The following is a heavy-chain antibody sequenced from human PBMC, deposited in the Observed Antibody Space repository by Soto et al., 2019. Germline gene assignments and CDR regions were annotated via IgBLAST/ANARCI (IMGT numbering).Heavy chain of an antibody. CDR2: INHYGST. V-gene: IGHV4-34*01. Sequence: SETLSLTCAVYGGSFSSYYWSWIRQPPGKGLEWIGQINHYGSTDYNPSLKSRVTISVDTSKNHFSLRLSSVTAADTAMYFCATHCSSTSCYYTFDPWGQGTLVTVSS. CDR1: GGSFSSYY. CDR3: ATHCSSTSCYYTFDP. J-gene: IGHJ5*02. D-gene: IGHD2-2*01.